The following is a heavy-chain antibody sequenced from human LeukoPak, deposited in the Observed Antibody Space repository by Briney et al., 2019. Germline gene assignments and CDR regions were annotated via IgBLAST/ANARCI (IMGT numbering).Heavy chain of an antibody. Sequence: GGSLRLSCAASGFTFDDYAMHWIRQAPGKGLEWVSGISWSSGSIGYADSVKGRFTISRDNAKNSLYLQMNSLRAEDTALYYCAKAKSIGGATAFDYWGQGTLVTVPS. V-gene: IGHV3-9*01. J-gene: IGHJ4*02. CDR2: ISWSSGSI. CDR1: GFTFDDYA. CDR3: AKAKSIGGATAFDY. D-gene: IGHD1-26*01.